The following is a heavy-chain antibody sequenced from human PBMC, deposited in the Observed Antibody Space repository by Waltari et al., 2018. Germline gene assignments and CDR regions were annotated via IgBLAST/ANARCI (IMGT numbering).Heavy chain of an antibody. CDR2: IYTSGST. D-gene: IGHD3-22*01. Sequence: QVQLQESGPGLVKPSETLSLTCTVSGGSISSYYWSWIRPPAGKGLEWIGRIYTSGSTNYNPSLKSRVTMSVDTSKNQFSLKLSSVTAADTAVYYCASGDYYDSSGYFEYWGQGTLVTVSS. J-gene: IGHJ4*02. CDR1: GGSISSYY. V-gene: IGHV4-4*07. CDR3: ASGDYYDSSGYFEY.